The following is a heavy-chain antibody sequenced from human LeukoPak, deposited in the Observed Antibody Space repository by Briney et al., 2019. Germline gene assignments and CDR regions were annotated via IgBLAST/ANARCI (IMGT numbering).Heavy chain of an antibody. Sequence: SGTLYLICAVYGGPFSDFYWSWIRQHPGKGLEWIGEIHDIGTTNYNPSLKSRVTISIDTPKNQFSMTLSSVTDADTHVYYCARHVGRYTSSWYDYWGQGTLVTVSS. CDR3: ARHVGRYTSSWYDY. D-gene: IGHD6-13*01. CDR2: IHDIGTT. CDR1: GGPFSDFY. J-gene: IGHJ4*02. V-gene: IGHV4-34*01.